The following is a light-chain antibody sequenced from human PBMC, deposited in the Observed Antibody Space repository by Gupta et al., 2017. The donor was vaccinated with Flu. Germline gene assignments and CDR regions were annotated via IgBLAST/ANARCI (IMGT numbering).Light chain of an antibody. CDR3: HQSSDLPWT. Sequence: EIVLTQSPDFQSVTPKERVTITCRASQNIGGALHWYQQKPDQSPKVLIKYASQSFSGVPSRFSGSGSGTDFTLTTNGLETEDAATYYCHQSSDLPWTFGQGTKVEIK. V-gene: IGKV6-21*01. J-gene: IGKJ1*01. CDR1: QNIGGA. CDR2: YAS.